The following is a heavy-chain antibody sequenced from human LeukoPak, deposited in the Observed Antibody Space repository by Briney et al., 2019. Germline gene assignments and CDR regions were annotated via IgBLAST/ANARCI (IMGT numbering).Heavy chain of an antibody. Sequence: GGSLRLSCAASGFTFSSYGMHRVRQAPGKGLEWVAFIRYDGSNKYYADSVKGRFTISRDNSKNTLYLQMNSLRAEDTAVYYCAKGLTLNFISYYFDYWGQGTLVTVSS. CDR2: IRYDGSNK. J-gene: IGHJ4*02. CDR1: GFTFSSYG. D-gene: IGHD3-10*01. V-gene: IGHV3-30*02. CDR3: AKGLTLNFISYYFDY.